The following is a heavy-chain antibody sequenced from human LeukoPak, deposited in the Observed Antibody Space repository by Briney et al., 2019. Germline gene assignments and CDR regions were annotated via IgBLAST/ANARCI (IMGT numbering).Heavy chain of an antibody. J-gene: IGHJ4*02. D-gene: IGHD6-6*01. CDR2: ISSSGSTI. CDR3: ARERAIASLRPYYFDY. V-gene: IGHV3-11*01. Sequence: GGSLRLSCAASGFTFSDYYMSWIRQAPGKGLKWISYISSSGSTIYYADSVKGRFTISRDNARNSLYLQMNSLRAEDTAVYYCARERAIASLRPYYFDYWGQGTLVTVSS. CDR1: GFTFSDYY.